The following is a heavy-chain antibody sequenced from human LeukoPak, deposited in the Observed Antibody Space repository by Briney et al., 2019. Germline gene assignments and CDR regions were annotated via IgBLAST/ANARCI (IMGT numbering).Heavy chain of an antibody. D-gene: IGHD5-18*01. V-gene: IGHV5-51*07. CDR3: AKTLNEVHPWYGPNDAFDI. Sequence: GESLKISCKVSGYSFTSYWIGWVHQMPGKGLEWMGIIYPGDSDTRYSPSFQGQVTISADKSISTAYLQWSTLKASDTARYYCAKTLNEVHPWYGPNDAFDIWGQGTMVTVSS. CDR2: IYPGDSDT. J-gene: IGHJ3*02. CDR1: GYSFTSYW.